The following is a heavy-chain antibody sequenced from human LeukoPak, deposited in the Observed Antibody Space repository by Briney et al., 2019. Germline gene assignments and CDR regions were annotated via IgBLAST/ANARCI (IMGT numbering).Heavy chain of an antibody. Sequence: SETLSLTCTVSGGSISSSSYYWGWIRQPPGKGLEWIGSIYYSGSTYYNPSLKSRVTISVDTSKNQFSLKLSSVTAADTAVYYCARSPARITMIVVVNPDAFDIWGQGTMVTVSS. CDR1: GGSISSSSYY. V-gene: IGHV4-39*01. J-gene: IGHJ3*02. CDR3: ARSPARITMIVVVNPDAFDI. CDR2: IYYSGST. D-gene: IGHD3-22*01.